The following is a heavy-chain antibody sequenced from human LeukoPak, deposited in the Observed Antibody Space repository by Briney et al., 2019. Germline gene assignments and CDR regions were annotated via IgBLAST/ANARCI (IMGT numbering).Heavy chain of an antibody. V-gene: IGHV3-23*01. Sequence: GGSLRLSCAASGFTFSNYALSWVRQAPGKGLEWVSDISGSGGSTYYADSVKGRFTISRDNSKNTMYLQMNSLRAEDTAVYYCAKVWSIESGSHFPYKFDTWGQGTLVTVSS. J-gene: IGHJ5*02. CDR3: AKVWSIESGSHFPYKFDT. CDR2: ISGSGGST. D-gene: IGHD3-10*01. CDR1: GFTFSNYA.